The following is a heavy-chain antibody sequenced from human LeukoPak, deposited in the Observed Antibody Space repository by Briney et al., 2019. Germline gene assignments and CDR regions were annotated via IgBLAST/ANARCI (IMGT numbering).Heavy chain of an antibody. V-gene: IGHV4-4*02. D-gene: IGHD1-26*01. Sequence: PGGSLRLSCTASGFIFSKAWMSWVRQAPGKGLEWVGYIYYSGSTNYNSSLKSRVTISVDKSKNQFSLKLNSVTAADTAVYYCARVVGANRDYYYYQMDVWGKGTTVTVSS. CDR1: GFIFSKAW. CDR2: IYYSGST. J-gene: IGHJ6*03. CDR3: ARVVGANRDYYYYQMDV.